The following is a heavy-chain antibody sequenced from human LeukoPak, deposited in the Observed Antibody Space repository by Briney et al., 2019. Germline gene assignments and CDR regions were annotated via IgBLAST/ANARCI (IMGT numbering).Heavy chain of an antibody. V-gene: IGHV4-59*12. Sequence: SDTLSVTCTVSGGCISRYYWSGIRQPPGKGLKGMGSIYHSGCTYYNPSLKSRVTISVDTSKIQFSLKLSSVTAADTAVYYCARDRGIVGALYYFDYWGQGTLVTVSS. CDR2: IYHSGCT. J-gene: IGHJ4*02. CDR1: GGCISRYY. D-gene: IGHD1-26*01. CDR3: ARDRGIVGALYYFDY.